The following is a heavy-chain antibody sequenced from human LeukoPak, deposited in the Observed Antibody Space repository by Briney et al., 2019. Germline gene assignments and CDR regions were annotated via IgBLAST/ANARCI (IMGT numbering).Heavy chain of an antibody. CDR1: GFTFSSYS. V-gene: IGHV3-48*04. CDR3: VRLTGTWFDP. Sequence: GGSLRLSCAASGFTFSSYSMNWVRQAPGKGLEWVSYIMSSSATIHYADSVKGRFTISRDNAKNSLYLQMNSLRADDTAVYYCVRLTGTWFDPWGQGTLVTVSS. J-gene: IGHJ5*02. D-gene: IGHD3-9*01. CDR2: IMSSSATI.